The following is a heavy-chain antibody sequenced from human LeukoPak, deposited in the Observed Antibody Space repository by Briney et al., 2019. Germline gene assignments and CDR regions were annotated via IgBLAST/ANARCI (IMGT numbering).Heavy chain of an antibody. Sequence: GGSLRLSCAASGFIFSNYGMHWVRQAPGKGLEWVSFIRDDGSNKYCADSVKGRFTISRDNSKNTLYLQMNSLRPEDTAVYYCAKGGLAAAGINYWGQGTLVTVS. J-gene: IGHJ4*02. CDR1: GFIFSNYG. D-gene: IGHD6-13*01. CDR3: AKGGLAAAGINY. CDR2: IRDDGSNK. V-gene: IGHV3-30*02.